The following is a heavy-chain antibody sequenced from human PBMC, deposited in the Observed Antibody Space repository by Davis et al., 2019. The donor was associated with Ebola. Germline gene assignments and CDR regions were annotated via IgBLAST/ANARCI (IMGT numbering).Heavy chain of an antibody. CDR3: ARDGAPPYSYGYYYYYGMDV. CDR2: IGTAGDT. Sequence: GETLKISCAASGFTFSNYDRHWVRQATGKGLEWFSAIGTAGDTYYPCSVKGRFTISRENAKNSLYLQMDSLRADDTAVYYCARDGAPPYSYGYYYYYGMDVWGQGTTVTVSS. V-gene: IGHV3-13*01. D-gene: IGHD5-18*01. CDR1: GFTFSNYD. J-gene: IGHJ6*02.